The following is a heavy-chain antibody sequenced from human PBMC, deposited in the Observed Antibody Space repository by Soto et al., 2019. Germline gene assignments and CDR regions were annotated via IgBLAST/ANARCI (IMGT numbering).Heavy chain of an antibody. CDR2: ISSSSSYI. J-gene: IGHJ5*02. V-gene: IGHV3-21*01. CDR1: GFTFSSYS. D-gene: IGHD4-17*01. CDR3: ARDRAVTTGWFDP. Sequence: EVQLVESGGGLVKPGGSLRLSCAASGFTFSSYSMNWVRQAPGKGREWVSSISSSSSYIYYADSVKGRFTISRDNAKNSLYLQMNSLRAEDTAVYYCARDRAVTTGWFDPWGQGTLVTVSS.